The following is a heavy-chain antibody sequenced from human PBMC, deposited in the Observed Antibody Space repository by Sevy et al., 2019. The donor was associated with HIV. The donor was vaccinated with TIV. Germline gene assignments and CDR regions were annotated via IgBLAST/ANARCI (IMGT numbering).Heavy chain of an antibody. CDR2: ISYDGSKK. Sequence: GGSLRLSCAASGFTFTNYGMHWVRQAPGKGLEWVAIISYDGSKKYSADSVKGRFTISRDNSKNTLYLQMNSLRAEDTAVYYCAKSTHYYGSGSYDFRNGMDVWGQGTTVTVSS. CDR1: GFTFTNYG. J-gene: IGHJ6*02. D-gene: IGHD3-10*01. CDR3: AKSTHYYGSGSYDFRNGMDV. V-gene: IGHV3-30*18.